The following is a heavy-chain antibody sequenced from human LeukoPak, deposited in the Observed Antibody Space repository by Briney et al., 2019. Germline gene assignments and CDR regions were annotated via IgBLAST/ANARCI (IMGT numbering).Heavy chain of an antibody. V-gene: IGHV3-30*02. J-gene: IGHJ4*02. CDR2: IRYDGSNK. CDR3: AKDRSGSYSQGLDY. D-gene: IGHD1-26*01. CDR1: GFTFSSYG. Sequence: GRSLRLSCAASGFTFSSYGMHWVRQAPGKGLEWVAFIRYDGSNKYYADSVKGRFTISRDNSKNTLYLQMNSLRAEDTAVYYCAKDRSGSYSQGLDYWGQGTLVTVSS.